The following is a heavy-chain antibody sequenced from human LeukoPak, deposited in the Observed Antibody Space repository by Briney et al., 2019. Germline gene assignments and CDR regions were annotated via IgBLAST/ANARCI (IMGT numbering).Heavy chain of an antibody. V-gene: IGHV3-7*03. D-gene: IGHD5-18*01. CDR2: INRDGSEK. Sequence: PGGSLRLSCVVSGFTLSSRWMMWVRQAPGKGLEWMTNINRDGSEKNYVDSVKGRFTITRDNAENSLYLQMNSLKVEDTAIYYCARGEWIQLWSAFDYWGQGTLVTVSS. J-gene: IGHJ4*02. CDR3: ARGEWIQLWSAFDY. CDR1: GFTLSSRW.